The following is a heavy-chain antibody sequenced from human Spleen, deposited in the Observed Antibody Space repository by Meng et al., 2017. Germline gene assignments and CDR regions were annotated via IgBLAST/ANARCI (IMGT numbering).Heavy chain of an antibody. D-gene: IGHD4-11*01. V-gene: IGHV4-34*01. J-gene: IGHJ4*02. CDR2: INHSGST. Sequence: QPQQWAARLLNPSETLSLTCVVSGGSLSDYYWSWIRQPPGKGLKWIGEINHSGSTNYNPSLESRATISVDTSQNNLSLKLSSVTAADSAVYYCARGPTTMAHDFDYWGQGTLVTVSS. CDR3: ARGPTTMAHDFDY. CDR1: GGSLSDYY.